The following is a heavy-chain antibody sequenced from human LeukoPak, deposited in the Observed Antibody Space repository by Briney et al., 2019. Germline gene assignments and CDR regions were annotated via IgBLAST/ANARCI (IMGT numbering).Heavy chain of an antibody. J-gene: IGHJ4*02. CDR3: SSTRLGYSGGWH. D-gene: IGHD6-19*01. Sequence: SETLSLTCTVSGGSISSSSYYWGWIRQPPGKGLEWIGSIYYSGSTYYNPSLKSRVTISVDTSKNQISLKLSSVTASDTSIYYCSSTRLGYSGGWHWGQGTLVTVSS. V-gene: IGHV4-39*01. CDR1: GGSISSSSYY. CDR2: IYYSGST.